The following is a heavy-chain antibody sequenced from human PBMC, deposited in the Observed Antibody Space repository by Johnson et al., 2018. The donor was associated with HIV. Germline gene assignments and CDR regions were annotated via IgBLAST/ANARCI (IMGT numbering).Heavy chain of an antibody. CDR2: IYPGGTT. Sequence: VQLLESGGGLVQPGGSLRLSCTASGFTVSSNYMSWVRQAPGKGLEWVSVIYPGGTTVPADSVKGRFTISRDNSKNTLHLQMSSLGAEDTAVYYCARSKLQFLAPDAFDIWGQGTMVTVSS. V-gene: IGHV3-66*02. CDR3: ARSKLQFLAPDAFDI. CDR1: GFTVSSNY. J-gene: IGHJ3*02. D-gene: IGHD5-24*01.